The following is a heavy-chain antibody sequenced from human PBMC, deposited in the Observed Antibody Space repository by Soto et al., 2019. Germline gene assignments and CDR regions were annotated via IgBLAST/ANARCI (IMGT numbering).Heavy chain of an antibody. J-gene: IGHJ4*02. CDR3: ATTLYYDFWSRQRNFLGY. Sequence: QVQLVQSGAEVKKPGSSVKVSCKASGGTFSSYAISWVRQAPGQGREWMGGIIPIFGTANYAQKFQGRVTITADESTSKAYMELSSLRSEDTAVYYCATTLYYDFWSRQRNFLGYWGQGTLVPVSS. CDR2: IIPIFGTA. D-gene: IGHD3-3*01. CDR1: GGTFSSYA. V-gene: IGHV1-69*01.